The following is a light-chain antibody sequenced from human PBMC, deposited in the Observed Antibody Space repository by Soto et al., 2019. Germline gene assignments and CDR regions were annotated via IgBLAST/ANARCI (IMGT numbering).Light chain of an antibody. V-gene: IGKV1-5*03. Sequence: DILVTQSPSTLSASVGDRVTITCRASQSIKSWLAWYQQKPGKAPTLLIYEASSLESGVPSRFGGSGSGTEFTLTISSLQPDDFATYYCQQYNTYSWTFGQGTKVDI. CDR3: QQYNTYSWT. CDR1: QSIKSW. J-gene: IGKJ1*01. CDR2: EAS.